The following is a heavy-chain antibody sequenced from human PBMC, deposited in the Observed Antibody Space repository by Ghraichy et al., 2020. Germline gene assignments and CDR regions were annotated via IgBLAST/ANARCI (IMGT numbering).Heavy chain of an antibody. CDR3: ARASGNWFDP. V-gene: IGHV3-53*01. CDR1: GFTVSSNY. Sequence: RSLRLSCAASGFTVSSNYMNWVRQAPGKGLEWVSVIYSGGYTYSADSVKGRFTVSRDNSKNTLYLQMNSLRVEDTAVYYCARASGNWFDPWGQGTLVTVSS. J-gene: IGHJ5*02. CDR2: IYSGGYT. D-gene: IGHD5-12*01.